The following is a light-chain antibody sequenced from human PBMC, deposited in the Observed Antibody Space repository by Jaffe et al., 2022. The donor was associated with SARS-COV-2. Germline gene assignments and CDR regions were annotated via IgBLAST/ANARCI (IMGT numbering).Light chain of an antibody. J-gene: IGLJ3*02. CDR3: CSYVGTSGV. CDR1: SSDVGGYNY. CDR2: DVN. Sequence: QSALTQPRSVSGSPGQSVTISCTGSSSDVGGYNYVSWYQQHPGKAPKLMIYDVNKRTSGVPGRFSGSKSGDTASLTISGLQAEDEAVYYCCSYVGTSGVFGGGTNLTVL. V-gene: IGLV2-11*01.